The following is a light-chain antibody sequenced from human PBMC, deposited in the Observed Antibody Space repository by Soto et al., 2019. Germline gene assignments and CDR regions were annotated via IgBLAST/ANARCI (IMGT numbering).Light chain of an antibody. CDR2: GAS. CDR3: QQYNNWPLIT. J-gene: IGKJ5*01. Sequence: DIPMTQSPSSLSASVGDRVTITCRASQGISNYLAWYQQKPGKVPKLLIYGASTRATGIPARFSGSGSGTEFTLTISSLQSEDFAVYYCQQYNNWPLITFGQGTRLEIK. V-gene: IGKV1-27*01. CDR1: QGISNY.